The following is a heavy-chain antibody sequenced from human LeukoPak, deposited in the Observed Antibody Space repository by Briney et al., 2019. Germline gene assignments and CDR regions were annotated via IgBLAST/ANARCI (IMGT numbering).Heavy chain of an antibody. D-gene: IGHD3-10*01. J-gene: IGHJ4*02. V-gene: IGHV3-23*01. CDR2: ISGSGGST. CDR3: AWMSSYGSGSLDLDY. CDR1: GFTLSSYA. Sequence: PGGSLRLSCAASGFTLSSYAMSWVRQAPGKGLEWVSAISGSGGSTYYADSVKGRFTISRDNSKNTLYLQMNSLRAEDTAVYYCAWMSSYGSGSLDLDYWGQGTLVTVSS.